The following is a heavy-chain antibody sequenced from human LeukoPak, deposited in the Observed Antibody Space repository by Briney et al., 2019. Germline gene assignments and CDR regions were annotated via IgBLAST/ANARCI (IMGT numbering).Heavy chain of an antibody. J-gene: IGHJ4*02. Sequence: GGSLRLSCAASGFTFSSYAMSWVRQAPGKGLEWVSAISGSGGSTYYADSVKGRFTISRDNSKNTLYLQMNSLGAEDTAVYYCARDAGGAFGNYVNYFDYWGQGTLVTVSS. D-gene: IGHD4-11*01. V-gene: IGHV3-23*01. CDR2: ISGSGGST. CDR1: GFTFSSYA. CDR3: ARDAGGAFGNYVNYFDY.